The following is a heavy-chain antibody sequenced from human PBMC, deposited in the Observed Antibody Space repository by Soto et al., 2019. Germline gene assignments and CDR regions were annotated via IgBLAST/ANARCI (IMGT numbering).Heavy chain of an antibody. CDR1: GGSISNNNW. CDR3: ARVRAAGTCFDY. Sequence: QVQLQESGPGLVKPSGTLTHTCVVSGGSISNNNWWSCVRQSPGKGLEWIGEIYHSGSINYNPSLKSRVTVSVDKSKNQFSLKLSSVTAADTAVYYCARVRAAGTCFDYWGQGTLVTVYS. V-gene: IGHV4-4*02. CDR2: IYHSGSI. J-gene: IGHJ4*02. D-gene: IGHD6-13*01.